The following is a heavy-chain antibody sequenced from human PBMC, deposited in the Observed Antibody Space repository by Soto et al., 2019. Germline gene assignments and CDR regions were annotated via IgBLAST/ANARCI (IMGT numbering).Heavy chain of an antibody. Sequence: PGGSLRLSCAASGFTFSSYEMNWVRQAPGKGLEWVSYISSSGSTIYYADSVKGRFTISRDNAKNSLYLQMNSLRAEDTAVYYCARGVVKAAIWNYYYGMDVWGQGTTVTVSS. CDR3: ARGVVKAAIWNYYYGMDV. D-gene: IGHD2-2*01. CDR2: ISSSGSTI. V-gene: IGHV3-48*03. CDR1: GFTFSSYE. J-gene: IGHJ6*02.